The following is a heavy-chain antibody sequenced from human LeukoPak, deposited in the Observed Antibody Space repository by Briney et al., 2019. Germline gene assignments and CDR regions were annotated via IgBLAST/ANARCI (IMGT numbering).Heavy chain of an antibody. V-gene: IGHV1-69*04. CDR3: ARVLTTVTPDAFDI. D-gene: IGHD4-17*01. Sequence: SVKVSCKASGGTFSSYAISWVRQAPGQGLEWMGRIIPILGIANYAQKFQGRVTITADKSTSTAYMELSSLRSEDTAVYYSARVLTTVTPDAFDIWGQGTMVTVSS. CDR2: IIPILGIA. CDR1: GGTFSSYA. J-gene: IGHJ3*02.